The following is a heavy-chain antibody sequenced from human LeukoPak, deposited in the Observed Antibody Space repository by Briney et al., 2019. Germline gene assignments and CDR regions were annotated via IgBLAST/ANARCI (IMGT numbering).Heavy chain of an antibody. CDR2: ISYDGYDK. J-gene: IGHJ4*02. CDR1: GFTFNDYA. Sequence: GRSLRLSCAASGFTFNDYAMYWVRQAPGKGLEWVTLISYDGYDKSYADSVRGRFTISRDNFRNTLYLQMDSLRSEDTAVYYCARASGIVGVDYFDYWGQGTLVTVSS. CDR3: ARASGIVGVDYFDY. V-gene: IGHV3-30-3*01. D-gene: IGHD1-26*01.